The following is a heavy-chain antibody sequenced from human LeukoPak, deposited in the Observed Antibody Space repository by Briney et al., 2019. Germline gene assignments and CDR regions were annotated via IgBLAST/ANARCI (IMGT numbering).Heavy chain of an antibody. D-gene: IGHD6-19*01. J-gene: IGHJ6*02. Sequence: ASVKVSCKASGYTFTSYGISWVRQAPGQGLEWMGWISAYNGNTNYAQKLQGRVTMTTDTSTSTAYMELRSLRSDDTAVYYRARDGGSGWLQDGMDVWGQGTTVTVSS. CDR1: GYTFTSYG. V-gene: IGHV1-18*01. CDR2: ISAYNGNT. CDR3: ARDGGSGWLQDGMDV.